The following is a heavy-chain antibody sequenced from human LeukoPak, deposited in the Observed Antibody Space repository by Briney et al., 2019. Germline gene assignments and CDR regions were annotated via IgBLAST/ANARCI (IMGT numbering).Heavy chain of an antibody. D-gene: IGHD4-17*01. V-gene: IGHV4-59*08. CDR3: ARHDRYGAGLDLFDY. J-gene: IGHJ4*02. CDR2: IYYSGST. Sequence: SETLSLTCTVSGGSISSHYWSWIRQPPGKGLERIGYIYYSGSTNYNPSLKSRVTISVDTSKNQFSLKLSSVTAADTAVYYCARHDRYGAGLDLFDYWGQGTLVTVSS. CDR1: GGSISSHY.